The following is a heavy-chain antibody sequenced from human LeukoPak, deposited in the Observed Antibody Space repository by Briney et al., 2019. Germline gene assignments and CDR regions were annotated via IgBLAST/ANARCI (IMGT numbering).Heavy chain of an antibody. V-gene: IGHV6-1*01. Sequence: SQTLSLTCAISGDSVSSISVAWNWIRQSPSRGLEWLGRTYYRSKWYYEYAVSVKGRININPDPSKNQFSLQLNSVTPEDTAVYYCALARSEYHYGMDVWGQGTTVTVS. CDR2: TYYRSKWYY. CDR3: ALARSEYHYGMDV. CDR1: GDSVSSISVA. J-gene: IGHJ6*02.